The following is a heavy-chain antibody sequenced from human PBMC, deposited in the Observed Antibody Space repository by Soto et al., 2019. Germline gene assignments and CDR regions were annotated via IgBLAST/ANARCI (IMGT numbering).Heavy chain of an antibody. CDR2: ISAYNGNT. J-gene: IGHJ4*02. D-gene: IGHD3-22*01. Sequence: GASVKVSCKASGYTFTSYGISWVRQAPGQGLEWMGWISAYNGNTNYAQKLQGRVTMTTDTSTSTAYMELRSLRSDDTAVYYCARDLPHYYYDSSGYYRWSRFDYWGQGTLVTVSS. CDR3: ARDLPHYYYDSSGYYRWSRFDY. V-gene: IGHV1-18*01. CDR1: GYTFTSYG.